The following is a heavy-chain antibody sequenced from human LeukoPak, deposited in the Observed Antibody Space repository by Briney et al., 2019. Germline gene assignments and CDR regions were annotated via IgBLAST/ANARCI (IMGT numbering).Heavy chain of an antibody. CDR2: ITWNSGSI. CDR1: GFTFDDYA. J-gene: IGHJ4*02. V-gene: IGHV3-9*01. D-gene: IGHD5-18*01. Sequence: SLRLSCAGSGFTFDDYAMHWVRQAPGKGLEWVSRITWNSGSIGYADSVKGRFTISRDNAKNSLYLQMTSLRDEDTALYYCAKDSSYGYVDYWGQGTLVTVSS. CDR3: AKDSSYGYVDY.